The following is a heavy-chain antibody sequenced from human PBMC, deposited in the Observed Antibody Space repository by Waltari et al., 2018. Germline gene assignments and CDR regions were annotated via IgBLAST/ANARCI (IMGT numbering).Heavy chain of an antibody. CDR2: IYHSGST. V-gene: IGHV4-38-2*01. CDR1: GYSISSGYY. Sequence: QAQLQESGPGLVKPSETLSLTCAASGYSISSGYYWGWIRQPPGKGLEWIGSIYHSGSTYYNPSLKSRVTISVDTSKNQFSLKLSSVTAADTAVYYCARLNTLFDYWGQGTLVTVSS. J-gene: IGHJ4*02. D-gene: IGHD2-2*02. CDR3: ARLNTLFDY.